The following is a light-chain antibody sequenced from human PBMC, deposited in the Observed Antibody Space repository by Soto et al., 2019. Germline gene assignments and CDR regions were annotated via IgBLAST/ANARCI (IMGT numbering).Light chain of an antibody. CDR3: QAYDSGLSGSV. J-gene: IGLJ1*01. CDR2: GNS. Sequence: QSGLTQPPSVSGAPGQRVTISCTGSSSNIGAGYDVNWYQQHPGTAPKVLIYGNSNRPSGVPDRFSGSKSGTSASLAITVLQAEDEADDYCQAYDSGLSGSVFGGGTKVTVL. CDR1: SSNIGAGYD. V-gene: IGLV1-40*01.